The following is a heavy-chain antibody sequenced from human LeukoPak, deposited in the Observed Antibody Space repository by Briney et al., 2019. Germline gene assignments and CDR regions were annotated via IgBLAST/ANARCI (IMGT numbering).Heavy chain of an antibody. CDR2: IYSGGST. D-gene: IGHD2-15*01. CDR1: GVTVSNNF. CDR3: VVVNSCY. J-gene: IGHJ4*02. Sequence: GGSLRLSCAASGVTVSNNFMNWVRQAPGKGLEWVSIIYSGGSTYYADSVKGRFTISRDNSKNTVFLQMDSLRAEDTAAYYCVVVNSCYWGQGTLVTVSS. V-gene: IGHV3-53*01.